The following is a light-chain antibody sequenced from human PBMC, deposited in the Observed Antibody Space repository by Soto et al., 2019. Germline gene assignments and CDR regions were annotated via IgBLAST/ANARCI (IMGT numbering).Light chain of an antibody. J-gene: IGKJ4*01. CDR3: QQVDSFPLT. CDR1: QGITTW. CDR2: AAS. Sequence: DFQRTESPSSVSAAVGDRVTITCRASQGITTWLAWYQQRLGKAPKLLIYAASSLQSGVPSRFSGSGSGRDFTLTISSLQPEDSATYYCQQVDSFPLTFGGGTQVEIK. V-gene: IGKV1-12*01.